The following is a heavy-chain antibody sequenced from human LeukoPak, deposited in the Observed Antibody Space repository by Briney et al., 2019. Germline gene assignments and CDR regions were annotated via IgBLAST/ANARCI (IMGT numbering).Heavy chain of an antibody. V-gene: IGHV4-39*07. CDR3: ARGREPYCSSTSCYEDAFDI. D-gene: IGHD2-2*01. CDR1: GGSISSSSYY. CDR2: IYYSGST. J-gene: IGHJ3*02. Sequence: SETLSLTCTVSGGSISSSSYYWGWIRQPPGKGLEWIGSIYYSGSTYYNPSLKSRVTISVDTSKNQFSLKLSSVTAADTAVYYCARGREPYCSSTSCYEDAFDIWGQGTMVTVSS.